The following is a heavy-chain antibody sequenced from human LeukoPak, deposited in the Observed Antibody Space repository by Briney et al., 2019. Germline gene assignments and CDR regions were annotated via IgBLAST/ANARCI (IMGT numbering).Heavy chain of an antibody. Sequence: GGSLRLSCAASGFTFSTYWMTWFRQAPGKGLEWVANIKQDGSERHYVDSVKGRFTISRGNAKNSLYLQMNSLRAEDTAVYYCAGGGGWIFRIWGQGTMLTVSS. V-gene: IGHV3-7*01. CDR1: GFTFSTYW. CDR2: IKQDGSER. CDR3: AGGGGWIFRI. J-gene: IGHJ3*02. D-gene: IGHD3-3*01.